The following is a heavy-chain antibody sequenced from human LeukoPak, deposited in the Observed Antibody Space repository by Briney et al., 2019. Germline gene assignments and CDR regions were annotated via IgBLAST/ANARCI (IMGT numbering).Heavy chain of an antibody. Sequence: GASVKVSCKASGYTFTSYGISWVRQAPGQGLEWMGWISAYNGNTNYAQKLQGRVTITTDTSTSTAYMELRSLRSDDTAVYYCARGYYYDSSGYYYSGLPFDYWGQGTLVTVSS. D-gene: IGHD3-22*01. CDR3: ARGYYYDSSGYYYSGLPFDY. CDR2: ISAYNGNT. V-gene: IGHV1-18*01. CDR1: GYTFTSYG. J-gene: IGHJ4*02.